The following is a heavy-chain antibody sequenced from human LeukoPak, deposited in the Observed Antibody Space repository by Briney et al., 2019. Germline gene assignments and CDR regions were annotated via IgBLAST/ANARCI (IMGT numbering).Heavy chain of an antibody. V-gene: IGHV1-8*01. CDR2: MNPNNGNT. CDR1: GYTFTSYD. J-gene: IGHJ4*02. D-gene: IGHD1-26*01. Sequence: ASVKVSCKASGYTFTSYDINWVRQATGQALEWMGWMNPNNGNTGYAQKFQGRVTMTRNTSISTAYMELSSLRSEDTAVYYCARVSGSYYESDYWGQGTLVTVSS. CDR3: ARVSGSYYESDY.